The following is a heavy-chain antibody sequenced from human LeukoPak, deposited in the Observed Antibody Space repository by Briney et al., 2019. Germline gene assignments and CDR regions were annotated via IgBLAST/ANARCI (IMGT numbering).Heavy chain of an antibody. V-gene: IGHV3-23*01. CDR2: ISGRGDNT. CDR3: AKGAGRDFVYYYYYMDV. CDR1: GFTFSSYA. D-gene: IGHD3/OR15-3a*01. Sequence: GGSLRLSCTVSGFTFSSYAMNWVRQAPGKGLEWVSAISGRGDNTYYADSVRGRFTISRDNSKFALYLQMDSLRADDTAIYYCAKGAGRDFVYYYYYMDVWGKGTTVTVSS. J-gene: IGHJ6*03.